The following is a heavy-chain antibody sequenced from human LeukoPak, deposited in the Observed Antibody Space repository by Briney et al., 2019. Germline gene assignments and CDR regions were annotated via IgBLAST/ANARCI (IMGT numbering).Heavy chain of an antibody. J-gene: IGHJ6*03. CDR3: ASASEGMATMYYYYYYMDV. CDR2: ISYDGSNK. Sequence: GGSLRLSCAASGFTFSSYAMHWVRQAPGKGLEWVAVISYDGSNKYYTDSVKGRFTISRDNSKNTLYLQMNSLRAEDTAVYYCASASEGMATMYYYYYYMDVWGKGTTVTISS. CDR1: GFTFSSYA. V-gene: IGHV3-30*04. D-gene: IGHD5-24*01.